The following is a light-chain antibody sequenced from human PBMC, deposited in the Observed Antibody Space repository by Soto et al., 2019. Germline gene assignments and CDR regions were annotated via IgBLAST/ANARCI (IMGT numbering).Light chain of an antibody. Sequence: EIVLTQSPDTLSLSPGERATLSCRASQSVSGYLGWYQQKPGQAPRLLIYDASNRAYGVPARFRGSGSGTNFTLTIASLVPEDFAVYYCQQRSNWPYLTFGGGTRV. CDR2: DAS. V-gene: IGKV3-11*01. CDR1: QSVSGY. J-gene: IGKJ4*01. CDR3: QQRSNWPYLT.